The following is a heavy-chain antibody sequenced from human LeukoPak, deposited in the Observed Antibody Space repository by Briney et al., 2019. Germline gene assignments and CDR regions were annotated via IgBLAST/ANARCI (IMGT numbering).Heavy chain of an antibody. Sequence: PSETLSLTCTVSGGSISSSSYYWSWIRQPAGKGLEWIGYIYYSGSTNYNPSLKSRVTISVDTSKNQFSLKLSSVTAADTAVYYCARTPYSSSWVPFDYWGQGTLVTVSS. D-gene: IGHD6-6*01. CDR1: GGSISSSSYY. CDR2: IYYSGST. CDR3: ARTPYSSSWVPFDY. J-gene: IGHJ4*02. V-gene: IGHV4-61*10.